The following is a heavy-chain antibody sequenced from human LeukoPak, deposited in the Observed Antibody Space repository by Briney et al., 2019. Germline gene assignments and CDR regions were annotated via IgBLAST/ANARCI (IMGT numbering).Heavy chain of an antibody. D-gene: IGHD2-15*01. CDR3: ARYCSGGSCLVDSLD. CDR2: IYSGGST. Sequence: GGSLRLSCAASGFTVSSNYMSWVRQAPGKGLEWVSVIYSGGSTYYADSVKGRFTISRDNSKNTLYLQMNSLRAEDTAVYYCARYCSGGSCLVDSLDWGQGTLVTVSS. CDR1: GFTVSSNY. V-gene: IGHV3-53*01. J-gene: IGHJ4*02.